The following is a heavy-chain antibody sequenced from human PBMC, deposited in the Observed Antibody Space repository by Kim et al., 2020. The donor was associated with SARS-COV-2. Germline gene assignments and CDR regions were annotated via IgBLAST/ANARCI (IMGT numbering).Heavy chain of an antibody. CDR3: ARARITMIVVDAFDI. Sequence: NPSLNSRVTISVDTSKNQFSLKLSSVTAADTAVYYCARARITMIVVDAFDIWGQGTMVTVSS. J-gene: IGHJ3*02. D-gene: IGHD3-22*01. V-gene: IGHV4-31*02.